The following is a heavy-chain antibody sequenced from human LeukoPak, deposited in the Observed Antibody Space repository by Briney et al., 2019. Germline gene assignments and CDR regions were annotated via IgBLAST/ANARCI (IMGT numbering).Heavy chain of an antibody. CDR1: GFAFSSYN. D-gene: IGHD3-10*01. V-gene: IGHV3-21*01. CDR2: ISTSGAYI. J-gene: IGHJ5*02. CDR3: ARDYGSAPGWFDP. Sequence: GGSLRLSCAASGFAFSSYNMNWVRQAPGKGLEWVASISTSGAYINYADSLKGRFTISRDNAKSSLYLLMNSLRAEDTAVFYCARDYGSAPGWFDPWGQGTLVTVSS.